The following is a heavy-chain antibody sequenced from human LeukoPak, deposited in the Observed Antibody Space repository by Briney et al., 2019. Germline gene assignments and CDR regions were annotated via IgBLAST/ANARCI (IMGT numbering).Heavy chain of an antibody. Sequence: SVKVSCKASGGTFSSYAISWVRQAPGQGLEWMGGIIPIFGTANYAQKFQGRVTITANKSTSTAYMELSSLRSEDTAVYYCARGPEGYYYYYYMDVWGKGTAVTVSS. CDR2: IIPIFGTA. CDR1: GGTFSSYA. CDR3: ARGPEGYYYYYYMDV. J-gene: IGHJ6*03. V-gene: IGHV1-69*06.